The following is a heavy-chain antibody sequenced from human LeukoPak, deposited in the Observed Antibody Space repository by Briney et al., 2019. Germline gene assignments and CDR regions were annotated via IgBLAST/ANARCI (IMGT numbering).Heavy chain of an antibody. J-gene: IGHJ4*02. CDR1: GFTFSSYA. CDR3: ARGVTYLGDFDY. V-gene: IGHV3-23*01. Sequence: GGSLRLSCAASGFTFSSYAMSWVRQAPGKGLEWVSTISGSGDSTYYADSVKGRFTISRDNSKNTLSLQMNSLRAEDTAVYYCARGVTYLGDFDYWGQGTLVTVSS. D-gene: IGHD3-10*01. CDR2: ISGSGDST.